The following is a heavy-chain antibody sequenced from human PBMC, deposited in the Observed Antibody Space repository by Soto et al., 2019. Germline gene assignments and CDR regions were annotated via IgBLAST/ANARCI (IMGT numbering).Heavy chain of an antibody. D-gene: IGHD6-6*01. J-gene: IGHJ6*02. CDR2: IYTSGST. V-gene: IGHV4-4*07. Sequence: SETLSLTGTGSGGSISSYYWSWIRHPAGKGLEWIGRIYTSGSTNYNPSLKSRVTMSVDTSKNQFSLKLSSVTAADTAVYYCARGGKQLVHYYYYGMDVWGQGTTVTVSS. CDR3: ARGGKQLVHYYYYGMDV. CDR1: GGSISSYY.